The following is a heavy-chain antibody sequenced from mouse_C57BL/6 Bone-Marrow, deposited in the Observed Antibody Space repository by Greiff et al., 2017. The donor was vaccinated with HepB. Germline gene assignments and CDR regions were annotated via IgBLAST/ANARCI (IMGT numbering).Heavy chain of an antibody. J-gene: IGHJ2*01. CDR2: INPNYGTT. V-gene: IGHV1-39*01. CDR1: GYSFTDYN. Sequence: VQLKESGPELVKPGASVKISCKASGYSFTDYNMNWVKQSNGKSLEWIGVINPNYGTTSYNQKFKGKATLTVDQSSSTAYMQLNSLTSEDSAVYYCARWGNGYDSYYFDYWGQGTTLTVSS. D-gene: IGHD2-2*01. CDR3: ARWGNGYDSYYFDY.